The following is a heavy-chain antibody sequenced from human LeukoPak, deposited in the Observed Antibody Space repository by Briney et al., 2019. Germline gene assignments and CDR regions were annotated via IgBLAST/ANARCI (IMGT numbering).Heavy chain of an antibody. CDR2: ISSSSSYI. V-gene: IGHV3-21*04. D-gene: IGHD5-18*01. J-gene: IGHJ4*02. CDR3: ARLENGYSYGS. Sequence: GGSLRLSCAASGFTFSSYSMNWVRQAPGKGLEWVSSISSSSSYIYYADSVKGRFTISRDNSKNTLYLQMNSLRAEDTAVYYCARLENGYSYGSWGQGTLVTVSS. CDR1: GFTFSSYS.